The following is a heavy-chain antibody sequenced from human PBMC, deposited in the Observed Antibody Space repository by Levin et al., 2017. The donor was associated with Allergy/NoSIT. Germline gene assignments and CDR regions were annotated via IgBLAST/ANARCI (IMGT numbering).Heavy chain of an antibody. Sequence: ETLSLTCAASGFTFSSHWMSWVRQAPEKGLERVANINQDGSEKFYVDSVKGRFTISRDNAKNSLYLQMNSLRGEDTAIYFCARHKTISGVVIMGAFDIWGQGTMVTVSS. CDR3: ARHKTISGVVIMGAFDI. CDR2: INQDGSEK. CDR1: GFTFSSHW. J-gene: IGHJ3*02. V-gene: IGHV3-7*01. D-gene: IGHD3-3*01.